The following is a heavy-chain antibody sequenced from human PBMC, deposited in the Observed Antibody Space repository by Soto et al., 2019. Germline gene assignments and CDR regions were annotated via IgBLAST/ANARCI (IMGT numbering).Heavy chain of an antibody. Sequence: PGGSLRLSCAASGFTFSSNAMSWVRQAPGEGLEWVSAISGSGGSTYYADSVKGRFTISRDNSKNTLYLQMNSLRAEDTAVYFCAKTGDYYDSSGYYEVNFDYWGQGTLVTVSS. CDR2: ISGSGGST. CDR3: AKTGDYYDSSGYYEVNFDY. J-gene: IGHJ4*02. D-gene: IGHD3-22*01. V-gene: IGHV3-23*01. CDR1: GFTFSSNA.